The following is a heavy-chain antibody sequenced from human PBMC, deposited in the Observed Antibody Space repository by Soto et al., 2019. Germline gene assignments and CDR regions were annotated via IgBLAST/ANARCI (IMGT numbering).Heavy chain of an antibody. J-gene: IGHJ4*02. V-gene: IGHV3-7*03. CDR1: GFTFSSYW. CDR2: IKQDGSEK. CDR3: ARDLHGPGSILPDY. D-gene: IGHD3-10*01. Sequence: GGSLRLSCAASGFTFSSYWMSWVRQAPGKGLEWVANIKQDGSEKYYVDSVKGRFTISRDNAKNSLYLQMNSLRAEDPAVSYCARDLHGPGSILPDYWGQGTLVTVSS.